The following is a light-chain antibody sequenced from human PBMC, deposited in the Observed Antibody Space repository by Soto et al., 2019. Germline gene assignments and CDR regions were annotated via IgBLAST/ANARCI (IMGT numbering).Light chain of an antibody. V-gene: IGKV1-33*01. Sequence: DIQVTQYPSSLSASVGDRVTITCQASDDIINSLNWYQQKPGKAPKLLIHDASILQTGVPSRFSGGGSGTDFTFTITSLQPEDIATYYCQQYDILPITFGGGTKVHI. CDR1: DDIINS. CDR2: DAS. CDR3: QQYDILPIT. J-gene: IGKJ4*01.